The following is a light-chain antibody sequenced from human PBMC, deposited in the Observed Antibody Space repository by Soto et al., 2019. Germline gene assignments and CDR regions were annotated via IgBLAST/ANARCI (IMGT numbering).Light chain of an antibody. CDR2: LNDDGRH. Sequence: QLVLTQSPSASASLGASVKLTCTLSSGHSNYAIAWHQQQPDKGPRFLMKLNDDGRHIRGDGIPYRFSGSSSGAERYLTVSSLQSEDEADYYCQTWGSGIVAFGGGTKLTVL. CDR3: QTWGSGIVA. CDR1: SGHSNYA. J-gene: IGLJ2*01. V-gene: IGLV4-69*01.